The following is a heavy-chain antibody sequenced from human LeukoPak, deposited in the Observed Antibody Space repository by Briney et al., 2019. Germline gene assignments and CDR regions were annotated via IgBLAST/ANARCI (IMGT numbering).Heavy chain of an antibody. CDR2: INPNSGGT. J-gene: IGHJ4*02. D-gene: IGHD3-9*01. V-gene: IGHV1-2*02. Sequence: ASVKVSCKASGYTFTGYYMHWVRQAPGQGLEWMGWINPNSGGTNYAQKFQGRVTMTRDTSISTAYMELSRLRSDDTAVYYCASCSSFDWPPFDYWGQGTLVTVSS. CDR1: GYTFTGYY. CDR3: ASCSSFDWPPFDY.